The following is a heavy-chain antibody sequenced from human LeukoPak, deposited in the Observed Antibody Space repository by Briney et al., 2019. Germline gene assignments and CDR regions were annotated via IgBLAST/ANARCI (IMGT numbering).Heavy chain of an antibody. Sequence: GGSLRLSRAASGFTVSSNYMSWVRQAPGKGLEWVSVIYSGGSTYYADSVKGRFTISRDNSKNTLYLQMNSLRAEDTAVYYCARDLDYNWFDPRGQGTLVTVSS. CDR1: GFTVSSNY. J-gene: IGHJ5*02. V-gene: IGHV3-66*02. CDR2: IYSGGST. CDR3: ARDLDYNWFDP.